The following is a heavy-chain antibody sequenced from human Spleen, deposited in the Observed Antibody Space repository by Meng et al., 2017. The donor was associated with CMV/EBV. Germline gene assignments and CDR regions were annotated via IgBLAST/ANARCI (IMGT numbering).Heavy chain of an antibody. D-gene: IGHD2-2*01. J-gene: IGHJ3*02. CDR3: ARWGYCSSTSCYAFDI. Sequence: GGSLRLSCAASGFTFSEYAIHWVRQAPGKGLEWVAIISYDGNNEYYADSVKGRFTISRDNSKNTLYLQMNSLRAEDTAVYYCARWGYCSSTSCYAFDIWGQGTMVTVSS. CDR1: GFTFSEYA. CDR2: ISYDGNNE. V-gene: IGHV3-30-3*01.